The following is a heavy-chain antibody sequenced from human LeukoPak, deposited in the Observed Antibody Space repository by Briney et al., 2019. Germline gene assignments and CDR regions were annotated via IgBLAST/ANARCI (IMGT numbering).Heavy chain of an antibody. CDR3: AGRWIQLPSAFDI. V-gene: IGHV4-61*02. CDR2: IYTSGST. D-gene: IGHD5-18*01. Sequence: PSETLSLTCAVSGGSISSGSYYWSCIRQPAGKGLEWIGRIYTSGSTNYNPSRKSRVTISVDTSKNQFSLKLSSVDAADTAVYYCAGRWIQLPSAFDIWGQGTMVTVSS. J-gene: IGHJ3*02. CDR1: GGSISSGSYY.